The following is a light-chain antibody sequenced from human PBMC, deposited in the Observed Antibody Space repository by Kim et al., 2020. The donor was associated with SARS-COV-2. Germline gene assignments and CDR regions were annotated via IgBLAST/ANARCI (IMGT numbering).Light chain of an antibody. V-gene: IGLV3-19*02. CDR1: SLRSYY. J-gene: IGLJ2*01. CDR2: GKA. CDR3: NSWDSSGNHPV. Sequence: SSELTQDPAVSVALGQTVRITCQGDSLRSYYASWYQQKPGQAPVRVIYGKANRPSGIPDRFSGSYSGNTASLTITEAQAEDEADYYCNSWDSSGNHPVFGGGTKLTVL.